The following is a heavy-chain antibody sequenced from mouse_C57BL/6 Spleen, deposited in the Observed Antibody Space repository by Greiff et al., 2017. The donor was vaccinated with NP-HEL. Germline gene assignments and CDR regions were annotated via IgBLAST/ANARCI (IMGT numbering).Heavy chain of an antibody. CDR2: INPNNGGT. CDR3: AKGGYYAMDD. CDR1: GYTFTDYY. V-gene: IGHV1-26*01. Sequence: VQLQQSGPELVKPGASVKISCKASGYTFTDYYMNWVKQSHGKSLEWIGDINPNNGGTSYNQKFKGKAKLTVDKSSSTAYMERRSLTSDDAAVYDGAKGGYYAMDDWGQGTSVTVAS. J-gene: IGHJ4*01.